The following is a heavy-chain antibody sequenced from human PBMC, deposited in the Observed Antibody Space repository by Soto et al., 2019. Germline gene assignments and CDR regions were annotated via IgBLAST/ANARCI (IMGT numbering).Heavy chain of an antibody. Sequence: QVHLQESGPGLVKPSVTLSLTCTVSGDSVSSGSSQWSWIRQPPGKGLEWIGYIYSSETTSYNPSLKSRVTISVETSKNQFSLKLRSVTAADTAVYYCASASLITAAFDYWGQGTLVTVSS. CDR2: IYSSETT. CDR1: GDSVSSGSSQ. V-gene: IGHV4-61*01. D-gene: IGHD6-13*01. J-gene: IGHJ4*02. CDR3: ASASLITAAFDY.